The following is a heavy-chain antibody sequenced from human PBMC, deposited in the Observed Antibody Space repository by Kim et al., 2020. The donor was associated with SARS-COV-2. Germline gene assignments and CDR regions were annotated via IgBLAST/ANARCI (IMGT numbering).Heavy chain of an antibody. CDR3: ASSQARPNDFWSGYYKGGKRPYYYYGMDV. D-gene: IGHD3-3*01. V-gene: IGHV3-48*03. CDR2: ISSSGSTI. Sequence: GGSLRLSCAASGFTFSSYEMNWVRQAPGKGLEWVSYISSSGSTIYYADSVKGRFTISRDNAKNSLYLQMNSLRAEDTAVYYCASSQARPNDFWSGYYKGGKRPYYYYGMDVWGQGTTVTVSS. J-gene: IGHJ6*02. CDR1: GFTFSSYE.